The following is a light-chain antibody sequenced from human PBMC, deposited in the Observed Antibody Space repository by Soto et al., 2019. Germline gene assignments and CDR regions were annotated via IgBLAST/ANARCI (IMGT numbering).Light chain of an antibody. V-gene: IGLV2-14*01. CDR2: EVS. CDR1: SSDIGSYRS. CDR3: SSYTNTSTLIV. J-gene: IGLJ1*01. Sequence: SALTQPASVSGSPGQSVTISCTGTSSDIGSYRSASWYQQHPGKAPKLLISEVSHRPSGVSNRFSGSRSGNTASLTISGLQPEDEATYYCSSYTNTSTLIVFGTGTKVTVL.